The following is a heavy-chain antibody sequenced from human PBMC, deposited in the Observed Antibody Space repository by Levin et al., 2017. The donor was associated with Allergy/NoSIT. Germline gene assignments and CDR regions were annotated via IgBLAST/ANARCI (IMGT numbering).Heavy chain of an antibody. CDR3: ARGDHYGDYAKLDY. V-gene: IGHV3-30-3*01. J-gene: IGHJ4*02. Sequence: LSLTCAASGFTFSSYAMHWVRQAPGKGLEWVAVISYDGSNKYYADSVKGRFTISRDNSKNTLYLQMNSLRAEDTAVYYCARGDHYGDYAKLDYWGQGTLVTVSS. CDR2: ISYDGSNK. CDR1: GFTFSSYA. D-gene: IGHD4-17*01.